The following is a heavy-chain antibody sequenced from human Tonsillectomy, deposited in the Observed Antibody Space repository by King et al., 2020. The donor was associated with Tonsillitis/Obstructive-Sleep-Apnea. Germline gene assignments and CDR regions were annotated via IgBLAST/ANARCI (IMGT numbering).Heavy chain of an antibody. CDR1: GFTFSDYY. J-gene: IGHJ3*02. Sequence: VQLVESGGGLVKPGGSLRLSCAASGFTFSDYYMSWIRQAPGKGMEWVSYISRSGTIIYYADSVKGRFTISRDNAKNSLYLQMNSLRAEDTAVYYCARDWGRYYDCSGHPDAFDIWGQGTLVTVSS. D-gene: IGHD3-22*01. CDR2: ISRSGTII. CDR3: ARDWGRYYDCSGHPDAFDI. V-gene: IGHV3-11*01.